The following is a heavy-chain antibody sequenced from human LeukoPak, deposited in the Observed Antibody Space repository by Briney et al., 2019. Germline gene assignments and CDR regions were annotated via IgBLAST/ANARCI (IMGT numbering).Heavy chain of an antibody. CDR2: INHSGST. J-gene: IGHJ3*02. Sequence: SETLSLTCAVYGGSFSGYYWSWIHQPPGKGLEWIGEINHSGSTNYNPSLKSRVTISVDTSKNQFSLKLSSVTAADTAVYYCARRQKGTGAFDIWGQGTMVTVSS. CDR1: GGSFSGYY. CDR3: ARRQKGTGAFDI. V-gene: IGHV4-34*01.